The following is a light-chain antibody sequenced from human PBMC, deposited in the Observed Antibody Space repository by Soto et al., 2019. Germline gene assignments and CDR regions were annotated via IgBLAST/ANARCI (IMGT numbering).Light chain of an antibody. J-gene: IGKJ2*01. CDR3: QQDNNGPPYT. CDR2: GAS. CDR1: QSVSSN. V-gene: IGKV3-15*01. Sequence: EIVMTQSPATLSVSPGERATLSCRASQSVSSNLAWYQQKPGQAPRLLIYGASTRATGIPARFSGSGSGTEFTLTISSLQSEDFAVYYWQQDNNGPPYTFGQGTKREIK.